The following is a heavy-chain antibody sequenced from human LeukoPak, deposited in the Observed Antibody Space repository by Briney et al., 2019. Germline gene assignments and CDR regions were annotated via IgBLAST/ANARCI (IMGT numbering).Heavy chain of an antibody. CDR1: GYTFTSYG. J-gene: IGHJ3*02. CDR2: ISASNGNT. CDR3: ARDRKYIGSYPSIQPEDAFDI. V-gene: IGHV1-18*01. Sequence: ASVKVSCKASGYTFTSYGISWVRQAPGQGLEWMGWISASNGNTNYAQKLQGRVTMTTDTSTSTAYMELRSLRSDDTAVYRCARDRKYIGSYPSIQPEDAFDIWGQGTMVTVSS. D-gene: IGHD1-26*01.